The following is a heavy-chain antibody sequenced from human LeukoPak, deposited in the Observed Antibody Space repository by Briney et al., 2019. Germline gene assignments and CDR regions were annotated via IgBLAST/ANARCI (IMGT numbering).Heavy chain of an antibody. V-gene: IGHV4-59*12. Sequence: SETLSLTCTVSGGSISSYYWSWIRQPPGKGLEWIGYIYYSGSTNYNPSLKSRVTISVDTSKNQFSLKLSSVTAADTAVYYCARDRGYDFWSGYWNWFDPWGQGTLVTVSS. CDR1: GGSISSYY. J-gene: IGHJ5*02. CDR2: IYYSGST. CDR3: ARDRGYDFWSGYWNWFDP. D-gene: IGHD3-3*01.